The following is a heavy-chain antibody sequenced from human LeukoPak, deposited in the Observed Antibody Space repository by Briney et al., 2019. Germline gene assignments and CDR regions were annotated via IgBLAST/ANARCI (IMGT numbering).Heavy chain of an antibody. CDR2: ISSNGGST. Sequence: GGSLRLSCAASGFTFSSYAMHWVRQAPGKGLEYVSAISSNGGSTYYANSVKGRFTISRDNSKNTLYLQMGSLRAEDMAVNYCARELGYCSSTSCYDYMDVWGKGTTVTVSS. V-gene: IGHV3-64*01. CDR1: GFTFSSYA. CDR3: ARELGYCSSTSCYDYMDV. J-gene: IGHJ6*03. D-gene: IGHD2-2*01.